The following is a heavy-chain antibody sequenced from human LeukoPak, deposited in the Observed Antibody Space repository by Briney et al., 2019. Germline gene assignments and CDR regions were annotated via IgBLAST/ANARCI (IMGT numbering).Heavy chain of an antibody. J-gene: IGHJ4*02. D-gene: IGHD5-24*01. CDR1: GFTFGDYA. CDR2: IRSKTYDGTT. V-gene: IGHV3-49*04. CDR3: TRVWLQYFDY. Sequence: GGSLRLSCTASGFTFGDYAMSWVRQAPGKGLEWVGFIRSKTYDGTTEYAASVKGRFTISRDDSKRIAYLQMNSLKTDDTAVYYCTRVWLQYFDYWGQGTLITVSS.